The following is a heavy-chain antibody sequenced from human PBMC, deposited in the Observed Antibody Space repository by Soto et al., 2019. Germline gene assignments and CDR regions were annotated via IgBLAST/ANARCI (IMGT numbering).Heavy chain of an antibody. D-gene: IGHD3-22*01. CDR1: GGSISSGGYY. CDR2: IYYSGST. Sequence: QAQLQESGPGLVKPSQTLSLTCTVSGGSISSGGYYWSWIRQHPGKGLEWIGYIYYSGSTYNNPSLKSRVTISIATSNNQFSLKLSSVTAADTAVYYCARVNYDSRGNGFDPWGQGTLVSVSS. CDR3: ARVNYDSRGNGFDP. J-gene: IGHJ5*02. V-gene: IGHV4-31*03.